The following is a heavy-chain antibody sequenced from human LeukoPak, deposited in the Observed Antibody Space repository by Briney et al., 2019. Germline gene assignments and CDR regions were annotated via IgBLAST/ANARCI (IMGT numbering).Heavy chain of an antibody. CDR3: ARDLNPVVAATPGYFDY. V-gene: IGHV3-20*04. CDR1: GFTFDDYA. Sequence: RPGRSLRLSCAVSGFTFDDYAMRWVRQVPGKGLEWVSGIHWNGDSTGYADSVKGRFTISRDNAKNSLYLQMNSLRAEDTALYYCARDLNPVVAATPGYFDYWGQGTLVTVSS. D-gene: IGHD2-15*01. J-gene: IGHJ4*02. CDR2: IHWNGDST.